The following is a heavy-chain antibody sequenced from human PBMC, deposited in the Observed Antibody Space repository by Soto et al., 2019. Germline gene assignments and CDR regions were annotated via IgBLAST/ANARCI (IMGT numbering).Heavy chain of an antibody. CDR2: IYYSGST. Sequence: SEALCLTSTGSGGSISSCDWSWIRQPPGKGLEWIGYIYYSGSTNYNPSLKSRVTISVDTSKNQFSLKLSSVTAADTAVYYCARTNSGSYWAGWFDPWGQGTLVTVS. D-gene: IGHD1-26*01. J-gene: IGHJ5*02. CDR1: GGSISSCD. CDR3: ARTNSGSYWAGWFDP. V-gene: IGHV4-59*01.